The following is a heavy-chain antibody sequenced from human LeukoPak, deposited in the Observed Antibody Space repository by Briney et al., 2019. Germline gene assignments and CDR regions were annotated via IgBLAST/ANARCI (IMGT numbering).Heavy chain of an antibody. J-gene: IGHJ4*02. CDR3: ARGHRYSSGWYYFDY. CDR1: GFTLDSYP. D-gene: IGHD6-19*01. V-gene: IGHV3-23*01. CDR2: ITPSGSNT. Sequence: GGSLRLSCAASGFTLDSYPMAWVRQAPGEGLEWVSAITPSGSNTFYADSVKGRFTISRDSSKSTLYLQMNTLRAEDTAVYYCARGHRYSSGWYYFDYWGQGTLVTVSS.